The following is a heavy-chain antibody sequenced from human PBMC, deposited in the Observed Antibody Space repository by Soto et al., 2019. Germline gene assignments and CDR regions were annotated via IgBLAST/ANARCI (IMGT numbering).Heavy chain of an antibody. CDR3: ARLGGSFAVPHFDY. J-gene: IGHJ4*02. CDR2: IYYSGTT. Sequence: ETLSLTCTFSVGSIPHYYWTWIRQPPGKGLEWMGYIYYSGTTTNYNPSLKSRVTLSVDTSKNQFSLKLSSVTAADTAVYYCARLGGSFAVPHFDYWGQGTLVTVSS. V-gene: IGHV4-59*08. D-gene: IGHD1-26*01. CDR1: VGSIPHYY.